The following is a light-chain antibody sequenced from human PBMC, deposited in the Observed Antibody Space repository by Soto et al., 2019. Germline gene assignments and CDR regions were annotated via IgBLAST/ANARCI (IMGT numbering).Light chain of an antibody. CDR1: SSDVGGYNS. Sequence: QSALTQPASVSGSPGQSITISCNGTSSDVGGYNSVSWYQQHPGKAPKLMIYDVSNRPSGVSNRFSGSKSGNTASLTISGLHAEDEADYYCSSYTSSSTLVVFGGGTKLTVL. V-gene: IGLV2-14*01. J-gene: IGLJ2*01. CDR2: DVS. CDR3: SSYTSSSTLVV.